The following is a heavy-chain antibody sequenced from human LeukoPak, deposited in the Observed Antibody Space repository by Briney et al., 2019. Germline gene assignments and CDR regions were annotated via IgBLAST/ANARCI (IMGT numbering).Heavy chain of an antibody. CDR2: INHSGST. Sequence: SETLSLTCAVYGGSFSGYYWSWIRQPPGKGLEWIGEINHSGSTNYNPSLKSRVTISVDTSKNQFSLKLSSVTAADTAVYYCARGSGYSSSWDYFDYWGQGTLVTVSS. CDR1: GGSFSGYY. J-gene: IGHJ4*02. CDR3: ARGSGYSSSWDYFDY. V-gene: IGHV4-34*01. D-gene: IGHD6-13*01.